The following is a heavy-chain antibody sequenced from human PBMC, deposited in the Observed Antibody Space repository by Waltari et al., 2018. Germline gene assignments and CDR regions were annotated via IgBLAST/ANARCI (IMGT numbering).Heavy chain of an antibody. CDR3: ATGGGGTGWYFDL. Sequence: EVQLVQSGAEVKKPGATVKISCKASGYTFPDYYMHWVQPAPGKGLEWMGRVDPEEGETIYAEKFQGRVTITADTSTETAYMELSSLRSEDTAVYYGATGGGGTGWYFDLWGRGTLVTVSS. CDR1: GYTFPDYY. J-gene: IGHJ2*01. V-gene: IGHV1-69-2*01. CDR2: VDPEEGET. D-gene: IGHD2-15*01.